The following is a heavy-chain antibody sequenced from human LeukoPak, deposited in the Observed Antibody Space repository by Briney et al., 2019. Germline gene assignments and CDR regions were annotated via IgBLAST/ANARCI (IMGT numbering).Heavy chain of an antibody. CDR1: GFTFSDYY. CDR3: ARAFPSTVTHRWGAFDI. CDR2: ISSSGSTI. V-gene: IGHV3-11*04. J-gene: IGHJ3*02. Sequence: PGGSLRLSCAASGFTFSDYYMSWIRQAPGKGLEWVSYISSSGSTIYYADSVKGRFTISRDNAKNSLYLQMNSLRAEDTAVYYCARAFPSTVTHRWGAFDIWGQGTMVTVSS. D-gene: IGHD4-11*01.